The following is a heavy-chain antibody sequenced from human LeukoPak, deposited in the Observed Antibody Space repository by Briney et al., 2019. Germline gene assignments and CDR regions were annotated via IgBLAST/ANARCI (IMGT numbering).Heavy chain of an antibody. CDR3: ARVTGRGGSCGD. D-gene: IGHD2-15*01. CDR2: IYYSGSA. Sequence: PSETLSLTCTVSGGSISSYYWSWIRQPPGKGLEWIGYIYYSGSANYNPSLKGRVTISVDTSKNQFSLKLSSVTAADTAVYYCARVTGRGGSCGDWGQGTLVTVSS. CDR1: GGSISSYY. V-gene: IGHV4-59*01. J-gene: IGHJ4*02.